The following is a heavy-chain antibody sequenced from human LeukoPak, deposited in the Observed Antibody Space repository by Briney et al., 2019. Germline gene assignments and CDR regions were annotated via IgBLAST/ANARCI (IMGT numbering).Heavy chain of an antibody. Sequence: PSQTLSLTCAVSGGSISSGGYSWSWIRQPPGKGLEWIGYIYYSGSTTYYNPSLKSRVTISVDRSENQFSLKLSSVTAADTAVYYCARGWSYDSSGYVDYWGQGTLVTVSS. CDR2: IYYSGSTT. J-gene: IGHJ4*02. V-gene: IGHV4-30-2*01. D-gene: IGHD3-22*01. CDR3: ARGWSYDSSGYVDY. CDR1: GGSISSGGYS.